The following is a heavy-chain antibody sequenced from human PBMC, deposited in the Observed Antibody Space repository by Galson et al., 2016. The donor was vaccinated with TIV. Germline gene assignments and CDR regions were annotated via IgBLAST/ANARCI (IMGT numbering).Heavy chain of an antibody. CDR1: GFTFSNAW. Sequence: SLRLSCAGSGFTFSNAWMSWVRQAPGKGLEWVGRIKSKTDGGTTDYAAPVKGRFTISRDDSKNALYLQMNSLKTEDTAVYYCTTARIAAAGWYYYGMDVWGQGTTVTVSS. V-gene: IGHV3-15*01. CDR3: TTARIAAAGWYYYGMDV. CDR2: IKSKTDGGTT. J-gene: IGHJ6*02. D-gene: IGHD6-13*01.